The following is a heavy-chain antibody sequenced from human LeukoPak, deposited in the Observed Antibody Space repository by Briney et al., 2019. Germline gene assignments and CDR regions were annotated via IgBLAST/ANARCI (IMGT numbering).Heavy chain of an antibody. D-gene: IGHD1-1*01. Sequence: GGSLRLSCAASGFAFSTYWMHWVRRAPGKGLVWVSRISSDGSSTSYADSVKGRFTISRDNAKNTLYLQMNSLRAEDTAVYYCVAGLERPYYWGQGTLVTVSS. CDR1: GFAFSTYW. J-gene: IGHJ4*02. V-gene: IGHV3-74*01. CDR2: ISSDGSST. CDR3: VAGLERPYY.